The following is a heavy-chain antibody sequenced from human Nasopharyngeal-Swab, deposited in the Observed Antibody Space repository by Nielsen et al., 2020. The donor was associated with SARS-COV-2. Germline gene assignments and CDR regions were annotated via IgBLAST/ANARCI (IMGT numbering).Heavy chain of an antibody. CDR3: ARGGAYYDSSGYFPYY. D-gene: IGHD3-22*01. CDR2: ISSSSSYI. J-gene: IGHJ4*02. V-gene: IGHV3-21*01. CDR1: GFTFSSYS. Sequence: GESLKISCAASGFTFSSYSMNWVRQAPGKGLEWVSSISSSSSYIYYADSVKGRFTISRDNAKNSLYLQMNSLRAEDTAVYYCARGGAYYDSSGYFPYYWGQGTLVTVSS.